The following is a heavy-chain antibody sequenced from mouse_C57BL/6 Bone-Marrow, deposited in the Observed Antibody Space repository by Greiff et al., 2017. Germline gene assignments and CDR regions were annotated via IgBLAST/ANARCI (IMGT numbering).Heavy chain of an antibody. Sequence: VQLQQSGAELARPGASVKLSCKASGYTFTSYGISWVKQRPGQGLEWIGEIYPRSGNTYYNEKFKGKATLTADKSSSTAYMELRSLTSEDSAVYVCARESGSTTVVPLDAMDYWGKGTSVTVSS. J-gene: IGHJ4*01. CDR2: IYPRSGNT. CDR3: ARESGSTTVVPLDAMDY. V-gene: IGHV1-81*01. D-gene: IGHD1-1*01. CDR1: GYTFTSYG.